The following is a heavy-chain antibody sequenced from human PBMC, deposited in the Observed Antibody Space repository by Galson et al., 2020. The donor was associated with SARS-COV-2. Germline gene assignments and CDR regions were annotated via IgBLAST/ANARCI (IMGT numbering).Heavy chain of an antibody. CDR1: GFTFSSYS. Sequence: KIGESLKISCAASGFTFSSYSMNWARQAPGKGLEWVSSISSSSTYIYYADSVKGRFTISRDNAKNSLYLQMNSLRAEDTAVYYCARDRGITATTSGDYWGQGTLVTVSS. V-gene: IGHV3-21*01. CDR3: ARDRGITATTSGDY. CDR2: ISSSSTYI. J-gene: IGHJ4*02. D-gene: IGHD1-7*01.